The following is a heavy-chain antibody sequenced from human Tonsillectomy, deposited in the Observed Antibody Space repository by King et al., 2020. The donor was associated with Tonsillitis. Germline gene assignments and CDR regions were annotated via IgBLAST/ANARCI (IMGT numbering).Heavy chain of an antibody. J-gene: IGHJ6*03. Sequence: VQLQESGPGLVKPSETLSLTCTVSGGSISSYYWSWIRQPPGKGLEWIGYIYYSGSTNYNPSLKSRVTISVDTSKNQFSLKLSSVTAADTAVYYCARVTMFGVGTPPYYDYYMDVWGKGTTVTVSS. CDR1: GGSISSYY. CDR3: ARVTMFGVGTPPYYDYYMDV. D-gene: IGHD3-3*01. CDR2: IYYSGST. V-gene: IGHV4-59*01.